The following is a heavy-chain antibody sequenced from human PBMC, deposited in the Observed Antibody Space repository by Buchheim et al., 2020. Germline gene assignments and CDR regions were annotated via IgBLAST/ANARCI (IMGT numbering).Heavy chain of an antibody. D-gene: IGHD3-22*01. CDR1: GFTFSSYG. Sequence: QVQLVESGGGVVQPGRSLRLSCAASGFTFSSYGMHWVRQAPGKGLEWVAVIWYDGSNKYYADSVKGRFTISRDNSKNTLYLQMNSLRAEDTAVYYCARDFALGTANYYDSSGYTDYWGQGTL. CDR2: IWYDGSNK. J-gene: IGHJ4*02. V-gene: IGHV3-33*01. CDR3: ARDFALGTANYYDSSGYTDY.